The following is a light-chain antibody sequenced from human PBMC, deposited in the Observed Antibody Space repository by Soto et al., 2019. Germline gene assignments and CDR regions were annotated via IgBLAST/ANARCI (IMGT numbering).Light chain of an antibody. CDR2: EIN. Sequence: QSVLTQPPSASGSPGQSVTISCTGTSSDVGAYDYVSWYQQHRGKAPKLMSYEINQRPSGVPDRFSGSKSGNTASLTVSGLQAEDEADYYCSSFAGSNNFPDVFGTGTKGTVL. V-gene: IGLV2-8*01. CDR3: SSFAGSNNFPDV. J-gene: IGLJ1*01. CDR1: SSDVGAYDY.